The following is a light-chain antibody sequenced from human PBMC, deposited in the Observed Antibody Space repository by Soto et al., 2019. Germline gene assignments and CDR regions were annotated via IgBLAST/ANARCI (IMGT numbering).Light chain of an antibody. Sequence: DIQMTQSPSTLSASVGDGVTITCRASQIIGSWLAWYQQKPGKAPKLRIYKATNLQSGVPSRFCGSGPGTDFSLTISSLQPEDAATYFCQQYNDFQYTFGPGTKLEI. V-gene: IGKV1-5*03. CDR2: KAT. CDR3: QQYNDFQYT. J-gene: IGKJ2*01. CDR1: QIIGSW.